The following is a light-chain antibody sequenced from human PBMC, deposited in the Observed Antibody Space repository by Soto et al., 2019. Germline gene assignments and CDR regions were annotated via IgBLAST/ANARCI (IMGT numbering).Light chain of an antibody. CDR3: QPRSNPIT. V-gene: IGKV3-11*01. CDR2: DAS. CDR1: QSVSRH. Sequence: ELVWTQSPATLSLSPGERATLSGRASQSVSRHGAWFPQTPGPAPRPLIYDASNRATGIPARFSASGSGTDSTLAISSLEPEDFAVYYCQPRSNPITFGQGTRLELK. J-gene: IGKJ5*01.